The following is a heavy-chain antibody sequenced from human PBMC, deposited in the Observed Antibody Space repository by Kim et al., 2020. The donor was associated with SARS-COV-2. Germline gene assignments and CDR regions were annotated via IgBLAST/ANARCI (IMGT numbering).Heavy chain of an antibody. CDR1: GFTFSSYG. V-gene: IGHV3-30*18. J-gene: IGHJ4*02. CDR3: AKDLVAFPHEFRVGATTWLDY. Sequence: GGSLRLSCAASGFTFSSYGMHWVRQAPGKGLEWVAVISYDGSNKYYADSVKGRFTISRDNSKNTLYLQMNSLRAEDTAVYYCAKDLVAFPHEFRVGATTWLDYWGQGTLVTVSS. CDR2: ISYDGSNK. D-gene: IGHD1-26*01.